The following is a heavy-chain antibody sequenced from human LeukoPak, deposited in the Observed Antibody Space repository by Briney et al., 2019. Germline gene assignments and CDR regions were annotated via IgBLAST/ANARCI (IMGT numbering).Heavy chain of an antibody. V-gene: IGHV3-23*01. D-gene: IGHD6-19*01. J-gene: IGHJ4*02. Sequence: GSLRLSCAASGFTFNSYAMSWVRQAPGKGLEWVSAISGSGGSTYYADSVKGRFTISRDNSKNTLYLQMNSLRAEDTAVYYCAKGERVSGRYPFDYWGQGTLVAVSS. CDR2: ISGSGGST. CDR1: GFTFNSYA. CDR3: AKGERVSGRYPFDY.